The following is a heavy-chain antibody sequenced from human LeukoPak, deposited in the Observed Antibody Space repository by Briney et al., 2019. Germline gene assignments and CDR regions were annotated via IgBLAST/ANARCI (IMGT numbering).Heavy chain of an antibody. J-gene: IGHJ6*04. CDR2: IYYSGST. CDR1: DYSISSGYY. Sequence: SETLSLTCAVSDYSISSGYYWGWIRQPPGKGLEWIGSIYYSGSTYYSPSLKSRVTISVDTSKNQFSLKLSSVTAADTAVYYCARHPSHQEAMDVWGKGTTVTVSS. V-gene: IGHV4-38-2*01. CDR3: ARHPSHQEAMDV.